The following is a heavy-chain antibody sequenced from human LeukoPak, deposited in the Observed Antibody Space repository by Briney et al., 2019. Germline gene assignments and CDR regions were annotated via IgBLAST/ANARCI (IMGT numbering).Heavy chain of an antibody. D-gene: IGHD1-26*01. CDR1: GFTVSSNY. J-gene: IGHJ4*02. Sequence: GGSLRLSCAASGFTVSSNYMTWVRQAPGKGLEWVSIIYSGGSTSYADSVKGRFTISRDNSKNTLYLQVNSLRAEDTAVYYCARDVVGATYFDWGQGTLVTVSS. V-gene: IGHV3-53*01. CDR2: IYSGGST. CDR3: ARDVVGATYFD.